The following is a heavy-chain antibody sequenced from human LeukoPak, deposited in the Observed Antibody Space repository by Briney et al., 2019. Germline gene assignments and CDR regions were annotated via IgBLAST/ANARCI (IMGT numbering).Heavy chain of an antibody. CDR3: ARARDFWSGYYTGGSWFDP. J-gene: IGHJ5*02. Sequence: PSETLSLTCAVYGGSFSGYYWSWIRQPPGKGLEWIGEINHSGSTNYNPSLKSRVTISVDTSKNQFSLKLSSVTAADTAVYYCARARDFWSGYYTGGSWFDPWGQGTLVTVSS. CDR2: INHSGST. CDR1: GGSFSGYY. V-gene: IGHV4-34*01. D-gene: IGHD3-3*01.